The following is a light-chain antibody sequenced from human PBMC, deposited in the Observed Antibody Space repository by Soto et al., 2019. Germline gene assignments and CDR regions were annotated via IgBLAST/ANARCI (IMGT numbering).Light chain of an antibody. J-gene: IGKJ1*01. CDR1: QSVSSY. Sequence: EIVLTQSPATLSLSPGDRATLSCRASQSVSSYFAWYQQKPGQAPRLLIYDTSNRATGIPARFSGSGSGTDFPLTISSLEPEDFAVYYCQQRANWPLTFGQGPRVEIK. V-gene: IGKV3-11*01. CDR3: QQRANWPLT. CDR2: DTS.